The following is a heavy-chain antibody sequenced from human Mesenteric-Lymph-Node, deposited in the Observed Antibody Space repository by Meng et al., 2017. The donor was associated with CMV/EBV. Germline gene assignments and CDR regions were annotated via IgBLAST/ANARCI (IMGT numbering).Heavy chain of an antibody. CDR1: GYTFSSYG. CDR3: ARESPRVEMLGGPDY. Sequence: ASVKVSCKASGYTFSSYGISWVRQAPGQGLEWIGWISAYNGNTHYSQKLQDRVTLTTDIATRTAFMELRSLGSDDTAMYYCARESPRVEMLGGPDYWGLGTLVTVSS. J-gene: IGHJ4*02. CDR2: ISAYNGNT. V-gene: IGHV1-18*01. D-gene: IGHD5-24*01.